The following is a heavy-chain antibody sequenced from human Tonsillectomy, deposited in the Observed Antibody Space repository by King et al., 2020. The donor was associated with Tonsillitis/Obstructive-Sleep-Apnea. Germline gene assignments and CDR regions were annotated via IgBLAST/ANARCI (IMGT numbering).Heavy chain of an antibody. Sequence: VQLVESGGGLVQPGGSLRLSCAASGFTFSSYAMSWVRQAPGKGLEWVSAISGSGGSTYYADSVKGRFTISRDNSKNTLYLQMNSLRAEDTAVYYCAKGPSSLERPGGEHAFDIWGQGTMVTVSS. CDR1: GFTFSSYA. CDR3: AKGPSSLERPGGEHAFDI. V-gene: IGHV3-23*04. J-gene: IGHJ3*02. CDR2: ISGSGGST. D-gene: IGHD1-1*01.